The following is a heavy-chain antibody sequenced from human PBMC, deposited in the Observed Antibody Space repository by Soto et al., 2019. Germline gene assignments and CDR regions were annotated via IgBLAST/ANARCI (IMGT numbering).Heavy chain of an antibody. V-gene: IGHV1-8*02. CDR2: MNPSSGKT. Sequence: QVQLVQSGAEVREPGASVRVSCKASGYTFINYDISWVRQATGQGVEWMGWMNPSSGKTGYANKFQGRVTMTRDASTSTAQLELSSLTSEDTAVYYCARMASAGTLNWFDPWGQGTLVTVSS. CDR1: GYTFINYD. CDR3: ARMASAGTLNWFDP. D-gene: IGHD6-13*01. J-gene: IGHJ5*02.